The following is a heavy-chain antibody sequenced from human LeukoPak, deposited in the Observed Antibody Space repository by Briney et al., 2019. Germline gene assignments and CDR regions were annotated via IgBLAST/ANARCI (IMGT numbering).Heavy chain of an antibody. CDR1: GGSISSGGYY. D-gene: IGHD3-9*01. Sequence: SETLSLTCTVSGGSISSGGYYWSWIRQHPGKGLEWIGYIYYSGSTYYNPSLKSRVTISVDTSKNQFSLKLSSVTAADTAVYYCARSPRDILTGYYDLSGPDYYYYMDVWGKGTTATVSS. CDR3: ARSPRDILTGYYDLSGPDYYYYMDV. CDR2: IYYSGST. V-gene: IGHV4-31*03. J-gene: IGHJ6*03.